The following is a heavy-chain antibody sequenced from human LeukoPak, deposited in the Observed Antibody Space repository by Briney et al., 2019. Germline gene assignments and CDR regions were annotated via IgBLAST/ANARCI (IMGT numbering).Heavy chain of an antibody. V-gene: IGHV3-7*01. J-gene: IGHJ5*02. CDR1: GFTFRSDW. Sequence: VGSLSLSCAASGFTFRSDWMSWVPVAPGKGLEWVANIKGDGSEKLYAHSVKGRFTISRDNAQNSVHLKMNSLTAEDTAVYHCARDEYRSRWLHPWGQGTVVTVTS. D-gene: IGHD5-24*01. CDR3: ARDEYRSRWLHP. CDR2: IKGDGSEK.